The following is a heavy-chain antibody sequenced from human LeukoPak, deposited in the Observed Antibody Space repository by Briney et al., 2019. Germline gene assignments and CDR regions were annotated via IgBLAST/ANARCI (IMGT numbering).Heavy chain of an antibody. V-gene: IGHV1-69*01. CDR3: ARDHRRCSGGSCALGSY. D-gene: IGHD2-15*01. J-gene: IGHJ4*02. CDR1: GGTFSSCA. CDR2: IIPIFGTA. Sequence: SVKVSCKASGGTFSSCAISWVRQAPGQGLEWMGGIIPIFGTANYAQKFQGRVTITADESTSTAYMELSSLRSEDTAVYYCARDHRRCSGGSCALGSYWGQGTLVTVSS.